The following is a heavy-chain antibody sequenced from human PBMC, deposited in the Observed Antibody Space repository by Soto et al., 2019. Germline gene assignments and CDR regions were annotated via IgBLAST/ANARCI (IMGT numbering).Heavy chain of an antibody. CDR3: VRGCGRASCPYYLDG. V-gene: IGHV3-7*01. Sequence: EVQLVESGGGLVQPGGSLRLSCAASAFTLSTYWMSWVRQAPGKGPEWVATIKQDGSETHYVDSVKGRFTISRDNAENSLYLQMNSLRAEDTAVYYCVRGCGRASCPYYLDGWGKGTTVTVSS. J-gene: IGHJ6*03. CDR1: AFTLSTYW. D-gene: IGHD2-2*01. CDR2: IKQDGSET.